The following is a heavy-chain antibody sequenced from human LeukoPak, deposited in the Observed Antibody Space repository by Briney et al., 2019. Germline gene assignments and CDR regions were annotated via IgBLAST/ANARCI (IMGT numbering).Heavy chain of an antibody. V-gene: IGHV6-1*01. D-gene: IGHD3-10*01. J-gene: IGHJ5*02. Sequence: SQTLSLTCAISGDSVSSNSAAWNWSRQSPSRGLEWLGRTYYRSKWYNDYAVSVKSRITINPDTSKNQFSLQLNSVTPEDTAVYYCARNVMVRGVIVWFDPWGQGTLVTVSS. CDR3: ARNVMVRGVIVWFDP. CDR2: TYYRSKWYN. CDR1: GDSVSSNSAA.